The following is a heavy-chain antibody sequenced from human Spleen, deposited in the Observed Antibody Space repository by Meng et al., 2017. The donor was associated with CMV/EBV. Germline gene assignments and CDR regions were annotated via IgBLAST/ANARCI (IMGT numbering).Heavy chain of an antibody. D-gene: IGHD1-26*01. Sequence: SETLSLTCTVSGGSITSDYWSWIRQPPGKGLEWIAYIHNNGRTNYVPSLKSRVTLSVDTSKNQFSLRVTSVTAADTAVYSCARDIVGAKVLDYWGQGTLVTVSS. V-gene: IGHV4-59*01. CDR1: GGSITSDY. CDR2: IHNNGRT. J-gene: IGHJ4*02. CDR3: ARDIVGAKVLDY.